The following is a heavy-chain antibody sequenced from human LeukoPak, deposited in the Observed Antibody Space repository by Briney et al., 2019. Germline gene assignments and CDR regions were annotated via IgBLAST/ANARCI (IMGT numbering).Heavy chain of an antibody. CDR2: IRSEPSGYTT. CDR3: ARQYCSGGSCSYVDY. V-gene: IGHV3-73*01. D-gene: IGHD2-15*01. Sequence: TGGSLRLSCAASGFAFSGVYLHWVRQASGRGLEWVGLIRSEPSGYTTLYAASVKGRFTISRDDSKSTAYLQMNSLKAEDTAVYYCARQYCSGGSCSYVDYWGQGTLVTVSS. J-gene: IGHJ4*02. CDR1: GFAFSGVY.